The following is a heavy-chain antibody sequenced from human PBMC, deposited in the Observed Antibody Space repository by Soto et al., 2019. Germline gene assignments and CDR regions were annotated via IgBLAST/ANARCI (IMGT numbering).Heavy chain of an antibody. D-gene: IGHD3-10*01. CDR2: ISSSSSTI. CDR3: ARDHMVRGVIIGPKINHFDY. J-gene: IGHJ4*02. CDR1: GFTFSSYS. V-gene: IGHV3-48*02. Sequence: PGGSLRLSCAASGFTFSSYSMNWVRQAPGKGLEWVSYISSSSSTIYYADSVKGRFTISRDNAKNSLYLQMNSLRDEDTAVYYCARDHMVRGVIIGPKINHFDYCGQGTLVTVYS.